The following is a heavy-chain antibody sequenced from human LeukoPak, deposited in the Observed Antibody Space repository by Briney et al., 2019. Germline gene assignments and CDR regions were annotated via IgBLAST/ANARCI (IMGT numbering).Heavy chain of an antibody. CDR3: AASLRYFDY. CDR2: INHSGST. CDR1: GGSFSGYY. D-gene: IGHD3-9*01. J-gene: IGHJ4*02. Sequence: SETLSFTCAVYGGSFSGYYWSWIRQPPGKGLEWIGEINHSGSTNYNPSLKSRVTISVDTSKNQFSLKLSSVTAADTAVYYCAASLRYFDYWGQGTLVTVSS. V-gene: IGHV4-34*01.